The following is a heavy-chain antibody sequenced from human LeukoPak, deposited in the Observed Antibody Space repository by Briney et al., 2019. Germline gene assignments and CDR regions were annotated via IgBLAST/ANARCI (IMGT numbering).Heavy chain of an antibody. Sequence: ASVKVSCKASEYTFTGYYIHWVRQAPGQGLEWMGWIDPNTGDSNYVQKFQGRVTITRNTSISTTYMELSSLRSEDTAVYYCARGAAEEGFGYWGQGTLVTVSS. CDR1: EYTFTGYY. V-gene: IGHV1-8*03. CDR2: IDPNTGDS. CDR3: ARGAAEEGFGY. D-gene: IGHD3-16*01. J-gene: IGHJ4*02.